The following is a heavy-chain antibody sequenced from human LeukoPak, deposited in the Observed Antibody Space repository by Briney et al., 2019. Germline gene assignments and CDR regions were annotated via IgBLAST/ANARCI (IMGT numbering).Heavy chain of an antibody. CDR1: GGSISSGSYN. J-gene: IGHJ4*02. D-gene: IGHD6-19*01. CDR2: IYYSGST. V-gene: IGHV4-39*01. CDR3: ARHVFAVAGHFDY. Sequence: SETLSLTCSVSGGSISSGSYNWGWIRQPPGKGLEWIGSIYYSGSTYYNPSLKSRVTISVDTSKNQFSLNLSSVTAADTAVYYCARHVFAVAGHFDYWGQGTLVTFSS.